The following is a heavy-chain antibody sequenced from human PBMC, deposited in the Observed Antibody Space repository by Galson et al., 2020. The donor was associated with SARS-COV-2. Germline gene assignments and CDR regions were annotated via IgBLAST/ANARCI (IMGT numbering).Heavy chain of an antibody. D-gene: IGHD1-26*01. CDR2: ISGSGGST. CDR1: GFTFSSYA. Sequence: GGSLRLSCAASGFTFSSYAMSWVRQAPGKGLEWVSAISGSGGSTYYADSVKGRFTISRDNSKNTLYLQMNSLRAEDTAVYYCEKVGSGRGWLIVGAITHFDYWGQGTLVTVSS. CDR3: EKVGSGRGWLIVGAITHFDY. V-gene: IGHV3-23*01. J-gene: IGHJ4*02.